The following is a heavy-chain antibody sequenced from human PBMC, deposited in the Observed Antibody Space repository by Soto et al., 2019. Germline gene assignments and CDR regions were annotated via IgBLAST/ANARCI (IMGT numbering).Heavy chain of an antibody. CDR2: FDPEDGET. CDR3: ATDDGVVVTATYAFDI. CDR1: GYTLTELS. J-gene: IGHJ3*02. D-gene: IGHD2-21*02. Sequence: ASVKVPCKVSGYTLTELSMHWVRQAPGKGLEWMGGFDPEDGETIYAQKFQGRVTMTEDTSTDTAYMELSSLRSEDTAVYYCATDDGVVVTATYAFDIWGQGTMVTVSS. V-gene: IGHV1-24*01.